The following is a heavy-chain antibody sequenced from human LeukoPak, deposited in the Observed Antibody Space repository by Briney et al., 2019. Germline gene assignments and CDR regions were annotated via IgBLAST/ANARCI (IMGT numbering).Heavy chain of an antibody. V-gene: IGHV1-2*06. Sequence: GASVKVSCKASGYTFTAYYMHWVRQAPGQGLEWMGRINPNSGGTNYAQKFQGRVTMTRDTSISTAYMELSRLRSDDTAVYYCARDAITMVRGVIAPRFDPWGQGTLVTVSS. D-gene: IGHD3-10*01. CDR3: ARDAITMVRGVIAPRFDP. J-gene: IGHJ5*02. CDR1: GYTFTAYY. CDR2: INPNSGGT.